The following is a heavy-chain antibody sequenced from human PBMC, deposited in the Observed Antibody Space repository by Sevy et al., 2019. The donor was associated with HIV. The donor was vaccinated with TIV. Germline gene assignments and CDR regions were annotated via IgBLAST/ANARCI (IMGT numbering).Heavy chain of an antibody. V-gene: IGHV3-7*03. D-gene: IGHD2-2*01. CDR3: ARDCSSASCLWGMDV. CDR1: GFSFSNYW. CDR2: IKRDGSEK. J-gene: IGHJ6*02. Sequence: GGSLRLSCAASGFSFSNYWMSWVRQAPGKGLEWVANIKRDGSEKYYVASVKGRFTTSRDNAKTSLFLQMNSLRGEDTAVYYCARDCSSASCLWGMDVWGQGTTVTVSS.